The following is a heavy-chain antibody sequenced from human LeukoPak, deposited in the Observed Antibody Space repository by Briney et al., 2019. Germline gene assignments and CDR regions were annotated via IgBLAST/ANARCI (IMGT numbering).Heavy chain of an antibody. CDR2: MNPNSGNT. CDR3: ARGRRGYYYYGMDV. V-gene: IGHV1-8*01. Sequence: ASVKVSCKASGYTFTSYDINRVRQATGQGLEWMGWMNPNSGNTGYAQKFQGRVTMTRNTSISTAYMELSSLRSEDTAVYYCARGRRGYYYYGMDVWGQGTTVTVSS. J-gene: IGHJ6*02. CDR1: GYTFTSYD.